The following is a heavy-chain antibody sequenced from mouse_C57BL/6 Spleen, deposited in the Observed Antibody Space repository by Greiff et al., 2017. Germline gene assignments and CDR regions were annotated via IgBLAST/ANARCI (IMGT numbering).Heavy chain of an antibody. CDR2: ISDGGSYT. V-gene: IGHV5-4*03. CDR1: GFTFSSYA. J-gene: IGHJ3*01. CDR3: AIYYDYDDGAWFAY. D-gene: IGHD2-4*01. Sequence: EVKLMESGGGLVKPGGSLKLSCAASGFTFSSYAMSWVRQTPEKRLEWVATISDGGSYTYYPDNVKGRFTISRDNAKNNLYLQMIHLKSEDTAMYYCAIYYDYDDGAWFAYWGQGTLVTVSA.